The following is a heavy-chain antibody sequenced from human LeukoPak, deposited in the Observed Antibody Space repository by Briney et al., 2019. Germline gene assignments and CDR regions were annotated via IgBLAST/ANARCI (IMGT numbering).Heavy chain of an antibody. CDR2: IIPIFGTA. J-gene: IGHJ4*02. D-gene: IGHD3-10*01. Sequence: WASVKVSCKASGGTFSSYAISWVRQAPGQGLEWMGGIIPIFGTANYAQKFQGRVTITADESTSTAYMELSSLRSEDTAVYYCARVAFALGSPDKYYSDYWGQGTLVTVSS. CDR3: ARVAFALGSPDKYYSDY. V-gene: IGHV1-69*13. CDR1: GGTFSSYA.